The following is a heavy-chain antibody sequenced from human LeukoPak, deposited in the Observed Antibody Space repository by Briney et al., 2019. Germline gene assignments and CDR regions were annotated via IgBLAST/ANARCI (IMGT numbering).Heavy chain of an antibody. D-gene: IGHD3-22*01. CDR3: ARGRWKRYYDSSGYIDY. CDR2: INHSGST. J-gene: IGHJ4*02. Sequence: SETPSLTCAVYGGSFSGYYWSWIRQPPGKGLEWIGEINHSGSTNYNPSLKSRVTISVDTSKNQFSLKLSSVTAADTAVYYCARGRWKRYYDSSGYIDYWGQGTLVTVSS. CDR1: GGSFSGYY. V-gene: IGHV4-34*01.